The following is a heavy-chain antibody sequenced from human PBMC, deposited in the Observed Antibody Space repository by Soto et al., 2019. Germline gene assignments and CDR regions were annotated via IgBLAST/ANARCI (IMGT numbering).Heavy chain of an antibody. J-gene: IGHJ4*02. V-gene: IGHV1-46*01. CDR2: INPNGGST. CDR1: GYTFTNYY. Sequence: QVQLMQSGAEVMKPGASVRVSCKASGYTFTNYYVHWVRQAPGQGLEWMGFINPNGGSTTYAQKFQGRFTVTTDTSTRTVYMQLSSLRSEDTAVFYCARSAPYDYWGQGTLVTVSS. CDR3: ARSAPYDY.